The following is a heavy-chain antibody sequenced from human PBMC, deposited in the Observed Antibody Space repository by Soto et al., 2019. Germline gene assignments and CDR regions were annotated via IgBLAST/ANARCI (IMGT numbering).Heavy chain of an antibody. CDR2: IWYDGNSK. V-gene: IGHV3-33*01. D-gene: IGHD7-27*01. Sequence: QVQLVESGGGVVQPGRSLRLSCAASGFTFSSYGIHWVRQAPGKGLEWMAVIWYDGNSKDYGDSVRGRFTDSRDNSKNTLYLQMDSLRAEDKAVYYWARDSSSGEGFDFWGQGTLVTVSS. CDR3: ARDSSSGEGFDF. J-gene: IGHJ4*02. CDR1: GFTFSSYG.